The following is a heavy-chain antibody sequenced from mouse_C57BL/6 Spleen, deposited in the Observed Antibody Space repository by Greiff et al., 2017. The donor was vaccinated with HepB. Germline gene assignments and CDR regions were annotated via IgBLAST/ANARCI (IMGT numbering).Heavy chain of an antibody. V-gene: IGHV1-50*01. CDR3: ARHGSPNFDY. D-gene: IGHD1-1*01. CDR2: IDPSDSYT. J-gene: IGHJ2*01. Sequence: VQLQQPGAELVKPGASVKLSCKASGYTFTSYWMQWVKQRPGQGLEWIGEIDPSDSYTNYNHKFKGKATLTVDTSSSTAYMQLSSLTSEDSAVYYCARHGSPNFDYWGQGTTLTVSS. CDR1: GYTFTSYW.